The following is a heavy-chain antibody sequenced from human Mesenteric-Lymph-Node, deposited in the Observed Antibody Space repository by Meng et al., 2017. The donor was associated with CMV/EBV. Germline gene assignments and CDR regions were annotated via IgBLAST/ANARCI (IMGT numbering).Heavy chain of an antibody. CDR1: GYTLTGHH. Sequence: ASVKVSCKTSGYTLTGHHIHWVRQAPGQGLEWMGYINPNTGATKYAQNFQGRVTMTRDTSINTAYMDLSGLRSDDTAVYYCASLERGSSGWYYFDSWGQGTLVTVSS. D-gene: IGHD6-19*01. CDR2: INPNTGAT. V-gene: IGHV1-2*02. J-gene: IGHJ4*02. CDR3: ASLERGSSGWYYFDS.